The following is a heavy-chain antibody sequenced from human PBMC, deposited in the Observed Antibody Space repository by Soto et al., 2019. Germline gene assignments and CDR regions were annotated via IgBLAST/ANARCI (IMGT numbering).Heavy chain of an antibody. J-gene: IGHJ4*02. CDR3: ARSVNTALVRGIDS. V-gene: IGHV4-31*03. CDR2: IYFTGYT. CDR1: GASFTNDGSY. D-gene: IGHD5-18*01. Sequence: LSLTCTVSGASFTNDGSYWSWIRQHPGKGLEWIGYIYFTGYTYYTPSLKSRVAFSIETSKRQFSLRLTSVTAADTAIYYCARSVNTALVRGIDSWGQGTLVTVSS.